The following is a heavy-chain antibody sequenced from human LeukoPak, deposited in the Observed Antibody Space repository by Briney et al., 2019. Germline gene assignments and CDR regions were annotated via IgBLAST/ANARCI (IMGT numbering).Heavy chain of an antibody. CDR2: FFYSGSN. Sequence: KPSETLSLTCTVSGGSISSSSYYWGWIRQPPGKGLEWIGSFFYSGSNYYNPSLKSRVTISVDTSKNQFSLKLSSVTAADTAVYYCARPAPPTSSGSYHFDYWGQGTLVTVSS. CDR1: GGSISSSSYY. V-gene: IGHV4-39*01. D-gene: IGHD6-19*01. CDR3: ARPAPPTSSGSYHFDY. J-gene: IGHJ4*02.